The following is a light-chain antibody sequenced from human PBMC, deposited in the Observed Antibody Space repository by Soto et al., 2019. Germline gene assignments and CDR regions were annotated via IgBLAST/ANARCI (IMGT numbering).Light chain of an antibody. J-gene: IGKJ5*01. Sequence: DIQMTQSPSSLSASVGDRVTITCRASQGISSWLAWYQQKPEKDPKSLIYAASSLQSGVPSRFSGSGSWTEFTLAISRLQPEGSATYYCQQYNSYPITFGQGTRLEMK. CDR1: QGISSW. CDR2: AAS. V-gene: IGKV1D-16*01. CDR3: QQYNSYPIT.